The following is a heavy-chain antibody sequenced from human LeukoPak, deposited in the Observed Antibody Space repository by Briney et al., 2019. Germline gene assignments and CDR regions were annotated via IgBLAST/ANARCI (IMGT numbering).Heavy chain of an antibody. Sequence: ASVKVSCKASGYTFTSYDINWVRQATGQGLEWMGWMNPNSGNTGYAQKFQGRVTMTRNTSISTAYMELRSLRSDDTAVYYCAGGQQLGWFDPWGQGTLVTVSS. CDR3: AGGQQLGWFDP. D-gene: IGHD6-13*01. V-gene: IGHV1-8*01. CDR1: GYTFTSYD. CDR2: MNPNSGNT. J-gene: IGHJ5*02.